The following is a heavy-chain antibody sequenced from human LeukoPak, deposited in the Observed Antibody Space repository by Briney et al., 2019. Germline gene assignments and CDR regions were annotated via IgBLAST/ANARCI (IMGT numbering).Heavy chain of an antibody. CDR3: ARDLGAADFDY. CDR1: GGSISSTNW. Sequence: SETLSLTCAVSGGSISSTNWWSWVRQPPGKGLEWIGEIYHTGSTNYNPSLKSRLTISVDTSKNQFSLKLSSVTAADTAVYYCARDLGAADFDYWGQGTLVTVSS. D-gene: IGHD1-26*01. J-gene: IGHJ4*02. CDR2: IYHTGST. V-gene: IGHV4-4*02.